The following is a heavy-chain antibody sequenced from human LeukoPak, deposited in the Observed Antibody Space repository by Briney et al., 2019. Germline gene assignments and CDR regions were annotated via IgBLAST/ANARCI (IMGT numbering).Heavy chain of an antibody. J-gene: IGHJ4*02. CDR1: GFTFTTYW. V-gene: IGHV3-7*01. D-gene: IGHD3-22*01. CDR3: ARDGDWGAYYDSSGYHN. Sequence: TGGSLRLSCAASGFTFTTYWMSWVRQAPGKGLEWVANIQQDGTEKYYVDSVKGRFTISRDNAKNSLYLQMNSLRVEDTAVYYCARDGDWGAYYDSSGYHNWGQGTLVTVSS. CDR2: IQQDGTEK.